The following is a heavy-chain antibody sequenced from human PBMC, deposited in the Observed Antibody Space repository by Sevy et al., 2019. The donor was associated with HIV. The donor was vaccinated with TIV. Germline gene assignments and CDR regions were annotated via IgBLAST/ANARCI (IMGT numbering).Heavy chain of an antibody. Sequence: GGSLRLSCAASGFTFSSYAMSWVRQAPGKGLEWVSAISGSGGSTYYADSVKGRFTISRDNSKNTLYLQMNSLRAEDTAVYYCARLRFLDTIAFDIWGQWTMVTVSS. J-gene: IGHJ3*02. CDR2: ISGSGGST. CDR3: ARLRFLDTIAFDI. D-gene: IGHD3-3*01. V-gene: IGHV3-23*01. CDR1: GFTFSSYA.